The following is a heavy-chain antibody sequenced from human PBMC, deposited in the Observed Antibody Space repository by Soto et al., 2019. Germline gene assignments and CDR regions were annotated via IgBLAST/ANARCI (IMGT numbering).Heavy chain of an antibody. CDR3: VRRVTGNYDY. CDR2: ISSNGGTT. J-gene: IGHJ4*02. Sequence: EVQLAESGGGMVQPGGSLRLSCVASGFTFSSYDMHWVRQAPGKGLEYVSSISSNGGTTYYGNSVKGRYTISRDNYKNTMYLQLCSLRAEDMAVYYCVRRVTGNYDYWGQGTLVTVSS. V-gene: IGHV3-64*01. D-gene: IGHD1-7*01. CDR1: GFTFSSYD.